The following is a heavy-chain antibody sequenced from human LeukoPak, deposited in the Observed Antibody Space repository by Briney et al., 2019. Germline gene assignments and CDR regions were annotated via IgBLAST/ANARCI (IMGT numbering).Heavy chain of an antibody. Sequence: PSETLSLTCTVSGGSISSYYWSWIRQPPGKGLEWIGDIYYSGSTNYNPSLKSRVTISVDTSKNQFSRKLSSVTAADTAVYYCARGLYDYVWGSYHHYYYYMDVWGKGTTVTVSS. V-gene: IGHV4-59*01. CDR3: ARGLYDYVWGSYHHYYYYMDV. J-gene: IGHJ6*03. CDR2: IYYSGST. CDR1: GGSISSYY. D-gene: IGHD3-16*02.